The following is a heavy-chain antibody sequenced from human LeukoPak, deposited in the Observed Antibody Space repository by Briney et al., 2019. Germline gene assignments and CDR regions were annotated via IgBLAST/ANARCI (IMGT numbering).Heavy chain of an antibody. CDR1: GYTFTGYY. CDR3: ALYYYDSSGYYPYDY. D-gene: IGHD3-22*01. V-gene: IGHV1-2*02. CDR2: INPNSGGT. Sequence: GASGKVSCKASGYTFTGYYMHWVRQTPGQGLEWMAWINPNSGGTNYAQKFQGRVTMTRDTSISTAYMELSRLRSDDTAVYYCALYYYDSSGYYPYDYWGQGTLVTVSS. J-gene: IGHJ4*02.